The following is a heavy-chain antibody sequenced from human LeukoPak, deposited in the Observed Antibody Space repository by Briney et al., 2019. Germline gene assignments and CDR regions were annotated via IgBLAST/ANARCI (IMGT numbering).Heavy chain of an antibody. V-gene: IGHV3-48*01. D-gene: IGHD3-10*01. Sequence: GGSLRLSCAASGFTFSSYSMNWVRQAPGKGLEWVSFISSSSGSIYYADSVKGRFTISRDNSKNTLYLQMNSLRAEDTAIYYCASRGYGSGSYYTFDFWGQGTLVTVSS. CDR1: GFTFSSYS. J-gene: IGHJ4*02. CDR2: ISSSSGSI. CDR3: ASRGYGSGSYYTFDF.